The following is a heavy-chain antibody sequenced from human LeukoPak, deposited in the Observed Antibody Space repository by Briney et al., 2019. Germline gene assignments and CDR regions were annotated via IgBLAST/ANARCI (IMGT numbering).Heavy chain of an antibody. CDR3: AHRRSWYVYNWFDP. D-gene: IGHD6-13*01. CDR2: IYWDDDK. Sequence: SGPTLVKPTQTLTLTCTFSGFSLSTSGVGVGWIRQPPGKALEWLALIYWDDDKRYSPSLKSRLTITKDTSKNQVVLTMTNMDPVDTATYYCAHRRSWYVYNWFDPWGQGTLVTVSS. J-gene: IGHJ5*02. V-gene: IGHV2-5*02. CDR1: GFSLSTSGVG.